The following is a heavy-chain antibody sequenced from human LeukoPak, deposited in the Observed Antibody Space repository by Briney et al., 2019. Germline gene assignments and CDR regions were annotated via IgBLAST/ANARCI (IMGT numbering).Heavy chain of an antibody. Sequence: GGSLRLSCAASGFTFSNYGMHWARQAPGKGLEWVAVIWYDGSNKYYVDSVKGRFTISRDNSKNTLYLQMNSLRAEDTAVYYCARDPMVRGTRYYFDYWGQGTLVTVSS. J-gene: IGHJ4*02. CDR3: ARDPMVRGTRYYFDY. V-gene: IGHV3-33*01. CDR1: GFTFSNYG. CDR2: IWYDGSNK. D-gene: IGHD3-10*01.